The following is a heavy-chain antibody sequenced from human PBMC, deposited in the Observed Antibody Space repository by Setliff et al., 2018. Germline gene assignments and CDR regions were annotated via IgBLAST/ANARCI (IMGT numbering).Heavy chain of an antibody. V-gene: IGHV4-39*07. J-gene: IGHJ4*02. Sequence: SETLSLTCTVSGDPMSSRRYYWAWIRQPPGKGLEWIGSMYIGRKTYYNPSLKSRVTISVDTSKNQFSLKLSSVTAADTAVYYCARGRAGHSGHWGQGTLVTVSS. D-gene: IGHD6-19*01. CDR2: MYIGRKT. CDR3: ARGRAGHSGH. CDR1: GDPMSSRRYY.